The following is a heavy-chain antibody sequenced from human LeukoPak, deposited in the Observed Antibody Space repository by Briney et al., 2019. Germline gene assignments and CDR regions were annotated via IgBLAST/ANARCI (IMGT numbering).Heavy chain of an antibody. J-gene: IGHJ1*01. CDR2: TSWNSGSI. D-gene: IGHD1-26*01. CDR1: GFTFDDYA. Sequence: PGGSLRLSCAASGFTFDDYAMHWVRQAPGKGLEWVSGTSWNSGSIGYADSVKGRFTISRDNAKNSLYLQMNSLRAEDTALYYCAKDMWALGGSLSTFQHWGQGTLVTVSS. V-gene: IGHV3-9*01. CDR3: AKDMWALGGSLSTFQH.